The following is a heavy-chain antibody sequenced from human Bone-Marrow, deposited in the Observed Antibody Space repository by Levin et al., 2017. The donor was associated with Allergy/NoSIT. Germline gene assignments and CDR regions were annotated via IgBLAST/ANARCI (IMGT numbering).Heavy chain of an antibody. CDR1: GFSFRSYG. Sequence: GGSLRLSCAASGFSFRSYGMHWVRQAPGKGLEWVGLISYDGDFIFYGGSVKGRFTISRVNSNNTLFLQMDSLRAEDTAIYYCAKSPTLTGYYEWFDPWGQGTLVTVSS. J-gene: IGHJ5*02. CDR2: ISYDGDFI. D-gene: IGHD3-9*01. CDR3: AKSPTLTGYYEWFDP. V-gene: IGHV3-30*18.